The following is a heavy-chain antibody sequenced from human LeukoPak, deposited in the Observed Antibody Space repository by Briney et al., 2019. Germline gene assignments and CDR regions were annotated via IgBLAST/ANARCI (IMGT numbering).Heavy chain of an antibody. CDR3: TTGNWGPY. CDR2: IKRKTDAGTT. D-gene: IGHD7-27*01. CDR1: GFTFSDAW. J-gene: IGHJ4*02. Sequence: GGSLRLSCAASGFTFSDAWMNWVRQAPGKGLEWVGRIKRKTDAGTTDYAAPVKGRFTISRDDSKNTLFLQMNSLKTEDTAVYYCTTGNWGPYWGQGTLVAVSS. V-gene: IGHV3-15*07.